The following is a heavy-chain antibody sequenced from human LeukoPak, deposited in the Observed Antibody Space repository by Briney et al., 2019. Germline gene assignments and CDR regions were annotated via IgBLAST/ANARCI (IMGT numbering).Heavy chain of an antibody. D-gene: IGHD5-12*01. CDR3: ARERCGYTPADYYYYMDV. V-gene: IGHV4-59*01. Sequence: SETLSLTWTVSGGSISSYYWNWIRQTAGKGLEWSGYIYYSGSTNYNPSLKSRVTISVDTSKNQFSLNLTSVTAADTAVYYCARERCGYTPADYYYYMDVWGKGTTVTISS. CDR2: IYYSGST. J-gene: IGHJ6*03. CDR1: GGSISSYY.